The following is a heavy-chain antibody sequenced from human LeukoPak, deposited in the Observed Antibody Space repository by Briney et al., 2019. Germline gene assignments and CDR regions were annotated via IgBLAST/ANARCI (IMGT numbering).Heavy chain of an antibody. CDR2: IRSKANSYAT. D-gene: IGHD3-10*01. Sequence: SGGSLRLSCAASGFTFSGSAMHWVRQASGKGLEWVGRIRSKANSYATAYAASVKGRFTISRDDSKNTAYLQMNSLKTEDTAVYYCTTQPRPDITMVRGVMHWFDPWGQGTLVTVSS. CDR3: TTQPRPDITMVRGVMHWFDP. CDR1: GFTFSGSA. V-gene: IGHV3-73*01. J-gene: IGHJ5*02.